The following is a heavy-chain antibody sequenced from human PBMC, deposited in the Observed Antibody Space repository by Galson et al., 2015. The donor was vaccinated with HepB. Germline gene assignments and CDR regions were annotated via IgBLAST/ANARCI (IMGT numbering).Heavy chain of an antibody. CDR1: GGTFSSYA. D-gene: IGHD1-7*01. Sequence: SVKVSCKASGGTFSSYAISWVRQAPGQGLEWMGGIIPIFGTANYAQKFQGRVTITADKSTSTAYMELSSLRPEDTAVYYCAREGSVGITGTTRWFDPWGQGTLVTVSS. J-gene: IGHJ5*02. V-gene: IGHV1-69*06. CDR3: AREGSVGITGTTRWFDP. CDR2: IIPIFGTA.